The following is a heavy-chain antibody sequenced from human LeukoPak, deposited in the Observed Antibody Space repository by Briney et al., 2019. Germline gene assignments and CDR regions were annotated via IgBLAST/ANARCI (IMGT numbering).Heavy chain of an antibody. CDR2: MHYTGAT. CDR1: GGSLSGYY. Sequence: PSETLSLTCAVYGGSLSGYYWSWFREPPGKGREWSGEMHYTGATNYSPSLNSRVTISAGTSKNQFSLKVNSVTAADTAVYYCARGVTLYYYFDLWGRGTLVTVSS. D-gene: IGHD4-23*01. CDR3: ARGVTLYYYFDL. J-gene: IGHJ2*01. V-gene: IGHV4-34*01.